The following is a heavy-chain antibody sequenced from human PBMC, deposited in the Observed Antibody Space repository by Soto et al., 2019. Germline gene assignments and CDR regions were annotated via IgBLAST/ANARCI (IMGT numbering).Heavy chain of an antibody. D-gene: IGHD3-3*01. CDR3: ARGTTIFGLDYYYGMDV. J-gene: IGHJ6*02. CDR2: ISTTGDP. CDR1: GFTLRSYD. V-gene: IGHV3-13*05. Sequence: GGSLRLSCAASGFTLRSYDMHWVRQATGKGLEWVSTISTTGDPYYPGSVKGRFIISRDTAKNSLYLQMNSLRAGDTAVYYCARGTTIFGLDYYYGMDVWGQGTTVTVSS.